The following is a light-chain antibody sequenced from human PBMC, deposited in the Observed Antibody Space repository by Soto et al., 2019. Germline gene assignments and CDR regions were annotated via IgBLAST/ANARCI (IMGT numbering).Light chain of an antibody. V-gene: IGKV1-39*01. Sequence: DIQMTQSPSSLSASVGDRGTITCRASQNISIYLTWYQQKPVKDPTLLSYTVSNLKSGVPSRSRADGSGTDFSLTISSLQLEDFAIYSCQQNYNYPPFTFGPGTKVDIK. CDR2: TVS. J-gene: IGKJ3*01. CDR1: QNISIY. CDR3: QQNYNYPPFT.